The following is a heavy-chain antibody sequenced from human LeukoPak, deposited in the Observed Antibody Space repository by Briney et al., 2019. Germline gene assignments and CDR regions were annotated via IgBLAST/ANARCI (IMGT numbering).Heavy chain of an antibody. Sequence: GASVKVSCKASGYTFTSYDINWVRQATGQGLEWMGWMNPNSGNTGYAQKFQGRVTMTRNTSISTAYMELSSLRSEDPAVYYCARGRPSRENRYYFDYWGRRTLVTVSS. D-gene: IGHD1/OR15-1a*01. CDR2: MNPNSGNT. J-gene: IGHJ4*02. CDR3: ARGRPSRENRYYFDY. CDR1: GYTFTSYD. V-gene: IGHV1-8*01.